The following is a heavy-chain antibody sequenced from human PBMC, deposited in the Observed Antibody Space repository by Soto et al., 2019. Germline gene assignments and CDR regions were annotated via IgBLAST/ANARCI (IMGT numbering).Heavy chain of an antibody. V-gene: IGHV4-31*01. CDR1: GGSISSGSYY. CDR3: ARQRPEAHYFDY. D-gene: IGHD6-25*01. Sequence: QVQLQESGPGLVKPSQTLSLTCTVSGGSISSGSYYWTWIRQQQGKGLEWIGYIYYSGSTYYNPSLNSPLTISVDTSKNQFSLKLSSVTAADTAVYYSARQRPEAHYFDYWGQGTLVTVSS. J-gene: IGHJ4*02. CDR2: IYYSGST.